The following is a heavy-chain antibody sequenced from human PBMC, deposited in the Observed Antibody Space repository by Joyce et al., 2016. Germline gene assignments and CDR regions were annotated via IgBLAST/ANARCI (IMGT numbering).Heavy chain of an antibody. Sequence: QLVESGGGVVQPGRSLRLSCAASGFTFNSYALHWVRKAPGKGLEWLAVISYDGVNTFYADSVKGRFTVSRYNTKNTLFLQMNSLRADDTAVFYCARASRYFDWLLPFDYWGQGTLVTVSS. J-gene: IGHJ4*02. CDR1: GFTFNSYA. CDR2: ISYDGVNT. V-gene: IGHV3-30*04. D-gene: IGHD3-9*01. CDR3: ARASRYFDWLLPFDY.